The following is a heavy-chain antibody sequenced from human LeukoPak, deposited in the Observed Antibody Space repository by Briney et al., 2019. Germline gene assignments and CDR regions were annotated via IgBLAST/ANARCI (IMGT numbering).Heavy chain of an antibody. Sequence: SVKVSCKASGYTFTGYYMHWVRQAPGQGLEWMGGIIPIFGTANYAQKFQGRVTITTDESTSTAYMELSSLRFEDTAVYYCARGMVKYQLLYWYFDLWGRGTLVTVSS. CDR2: IIPIFGTA. CDR3: ARGMVKYQLLYWYFDL. D-gene: IGHD2-2*01. J-gene: IGHJ2*01. V-gene: IGHV1-69*05. CDR1: GYTFTGYY.